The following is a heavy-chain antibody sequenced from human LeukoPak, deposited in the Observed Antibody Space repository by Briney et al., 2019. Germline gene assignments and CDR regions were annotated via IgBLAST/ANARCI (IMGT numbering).Heavy chain of an antibody. CDR1: GGSLSSSSYY. V-gene: IGHV4-31*03. CDR3: ARSDLAEKDYYGMDV. Sequence: SETLSLTCTVSGGSLSSSSYYWSWIRQHPGKGLEWIGYIYYSGSTYYNPSLKSRVTISVDTSKNQFSLKLSSVTAADTAVYYCARSDLAEKDYYGMDVWGQGTTVTVSS. CDR2: IYYSGST. J-gene: IGHJ6*02.